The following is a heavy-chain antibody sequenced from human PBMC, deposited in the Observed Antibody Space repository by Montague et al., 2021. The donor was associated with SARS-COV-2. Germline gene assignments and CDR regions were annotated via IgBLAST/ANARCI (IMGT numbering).Heavy chain of an antibody. CDR1: GGSISSYF. J-gene: IGHJ6*02. CDR2: IYYSGTT. V-gene: IGHV4-59*01. Sequence: SETLSLTCTISGGSISSYFWSWIRQPPGKGLEWIGSIYYSGTTNYSPSLKSRVTISVDTFKNQFSLKLSSVTAADTAVYYCARAVRYYDFWSGYTEYYYYGMDVWGQGTTVTVSS. CDR3: ARAVRYYDFWSGYTEYYYYGMDV. D-gene: IGHD3-3*01.